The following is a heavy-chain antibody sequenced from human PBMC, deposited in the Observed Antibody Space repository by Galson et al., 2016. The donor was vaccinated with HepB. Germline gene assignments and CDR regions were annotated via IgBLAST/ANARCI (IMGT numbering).Heavy chain of an antibody. CDR2: INPSGGST. J-gene: IGHJ5*02. Sequence: SVKVSCKASGYTFTSYYMHWVRQAPGQGLEWMGIINPSGGSTSYAQKFQGRVTMTRDTSTSTAYMELSSLRSEDTAVYYCARDRLGRYYGSGSHSVWFDPWGQGTLVTVSS. V-gene: IGHV1-46*03. CDR1: GYTFTSYY. D-gene: IGHD3-10*01. CDR3: ARDRLGRYYGSGSHSVWFDP.